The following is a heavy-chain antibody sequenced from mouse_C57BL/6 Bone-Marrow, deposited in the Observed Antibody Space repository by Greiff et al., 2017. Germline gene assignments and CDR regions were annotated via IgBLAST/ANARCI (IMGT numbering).Heavy chain of an antibody. V-gene: IGHV5-4*01. CDR3: ARDRLNY. Sequence: DVMLVESGGGLVKPGGSLKLSCAASGFTFSSYAMSWVRQTPEKRLEWVATISDGGSYTYYPDNVKGRFTISRDNAKNNLYLQMSHLKSEDTAMYYCARDRLNYWGQGTTLTVSS. CDR2: ISDGGSYT. D-gene: IGHD1-3*01. CDR1: GFTFSSYA. J-gene: IGHJ2*01.